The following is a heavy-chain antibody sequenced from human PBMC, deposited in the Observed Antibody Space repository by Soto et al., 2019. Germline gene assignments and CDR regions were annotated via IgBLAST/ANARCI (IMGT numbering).Heavy chain of an antibody. CDR3: ARSAAAGTLTNFDY. J-gene: IGHJ4*02. D-gene: IGHD6-13*01. CDR2: IGTAGDT. CDR1: GFTFSSYD. V-gene: IGHV3-13*01. Sequence: PGGSLRLSCAASGFTFSSYDMHWVRQATGKGLEWVSAIGTAGDTYYPGSVKGRFTISRENAKNSLYLQMNSLRAEDTAVYYCARSAAAGTLTNFDYWGQGTLVTVSS.